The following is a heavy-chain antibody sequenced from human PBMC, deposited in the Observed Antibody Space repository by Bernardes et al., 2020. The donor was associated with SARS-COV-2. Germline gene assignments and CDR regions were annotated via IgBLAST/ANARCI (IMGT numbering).Heavy chain of an antibody. CDR3: ARDPEMATITGFDY. D-gene: IGHD5-12*01. CDR1: GFTFSSYW. J-gene: IGHJ4*02. V-gene: IGHV3-7*05. Sequence: GGSLRLSCAASGFTFSSYWMSWVRQAPGKGLEWVVNIKQDGSEKYYVDSVKGRFTISRDNAKNSLYLQMNSLRAEDTAVYYCARDPEMATITGFDYWGQGTLVTVSS. CDR2: IKQDGSEK.